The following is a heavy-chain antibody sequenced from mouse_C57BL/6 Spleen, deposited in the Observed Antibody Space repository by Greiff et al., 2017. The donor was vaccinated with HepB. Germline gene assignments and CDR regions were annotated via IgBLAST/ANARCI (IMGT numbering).Heavy chain of an antibody. D-gene: IGHD1-1*01. Sequence: EVQLQESGAELVRPGASVKLSCTASGFNFKDDYMHWVKQRPEQGLEWVGWIDPENGDTEYASKFQGKATITADTSSNTAYLQLSSLTSEDTAVYYCTPYGSSYWYFDVWGTGTTVTVSS. V-gene: IGHV14-4*01. J-gene: IGHJ1*03. CDR2: IDPENGDT. CDR1: GFNFKDDY. CDR3: TPYGSSYWYFDV.